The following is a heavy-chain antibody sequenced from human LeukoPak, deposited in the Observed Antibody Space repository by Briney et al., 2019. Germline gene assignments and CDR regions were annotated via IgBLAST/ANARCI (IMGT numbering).Heavy chain of an antibody. J-gene: IGHJ5*02. CDR2: ISAYNGNT. Sequence: ASVKVSCKASGYTFTSYGISWVRQAPGQGLEWMGWISAYNGNTNYAQKLQGRVTMTTDTSTRTAYMELRSLRSDDTAVYYCARDAKVRYYYDSSGSHNLFDPWGKGTLVTVSS. CDR1: GYTFTSYG. CDR3: ARDAKVRYYYDSSGSHNLFDP. D-gene: IGHD3-22*01. V-gene: IGHV1-18*01.